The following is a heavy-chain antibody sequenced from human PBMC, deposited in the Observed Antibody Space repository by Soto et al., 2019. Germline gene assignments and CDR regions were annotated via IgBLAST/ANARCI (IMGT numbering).Heavy chain of an antibody. CDR3: ARDIAAAGRGPAWYYGMDV. J-gene: IGHJ6*02. V-gene: IGHV3-30-3*01. Sequence: QVQLVESGGGVVQPGRSLRLSCAASGFTFSSYAMHWVRQAPGKGLEWVAVISYDGSNKYYADSVKGRFTISRDNSKNTLYVQMNSLRAEDMAVYYCARDIAAAGRGPAWYYGMDVWGQGTTVTVSS. CDR1: GFTFSSYA. CDR2: ISYDGSNK. D-gene: IGHD6-13*01.